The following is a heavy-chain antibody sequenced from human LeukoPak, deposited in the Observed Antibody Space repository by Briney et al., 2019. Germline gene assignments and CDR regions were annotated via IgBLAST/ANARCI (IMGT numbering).Heavy chain of an antibody. CDR1: GGSISSYY. J-gene: IGHJ3*02. D-gene: IGHD1-26*01. V-gene: IGHV4-59*12. CDR3: ARWIVGAMRGAFDI. Sequence: SETLSLTCTVSGGSISSYYWSWMRQPPGKGLEWIGYIYYSGSTNYNPSLKSRVTISVDTSKNQFSLKLSSVTAADTAVYYCARWIVGAMRGAFDIWGQGTVVTVSS. CDR2: IYYSGST.